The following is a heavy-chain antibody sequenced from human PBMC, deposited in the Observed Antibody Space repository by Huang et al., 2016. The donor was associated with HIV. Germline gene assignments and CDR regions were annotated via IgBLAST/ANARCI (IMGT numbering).Heavy chain of an antibody. Sequence: QVHLVQSGAEVKKPGASVKVSCKASGYTFTNYDSNWVRQAPGRGLEGMGWRNPNTSNTGFAQSFQGRVTMTRKTSITTAYMELTSLTSEDTAVYYCARAAYGDLDYWGLGTLVIVSS. J-gene: IGHJ4*02. D-gene: IGHD4-17*01. CDR1: GYTFTNYD. CDR3: ARAAYGDLDY. CDR2: RNPNTSNT. V-gene: IGHV1-8*02.